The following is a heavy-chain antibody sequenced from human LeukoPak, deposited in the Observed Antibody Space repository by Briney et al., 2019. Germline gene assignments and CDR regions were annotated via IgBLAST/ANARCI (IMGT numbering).Heavy chain of an antibody. CDR1: GGYINSSNYY. J-gene: IGHJ5*02. CDR2: IFYSGST. CDR3: ARVRRAAAIRWFDP. Sequence: PSETLSLTCTVSGGYINSSNYYWVWIRQPPGKGLEWVASIFYSGSTYFNPSLKSRVTILVDTSKNQFSLKLSSVTAADTAMYYCARVRRAAAIRWFDPWGQGTLVTVSS. D-gene: IGHD6-13*01. V-gene: IGHV4-39*07.